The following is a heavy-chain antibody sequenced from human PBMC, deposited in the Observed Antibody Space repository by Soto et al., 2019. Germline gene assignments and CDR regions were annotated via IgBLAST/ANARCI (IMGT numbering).Heavy chain of an antibody. CDR1: GFTFSSYG. Sequence: GGSLRLSCAASGFTFSSYGMHWVRQAPGKAPEWVAVISYDGSNKYYGDSVKGRFTISRDNSMDTLYLQMNSLRPEDTAVYYCAKLSSSSWTQYAFDIWGHGTLVTVSS. CDR3: AKLSSSSWTQYAFDI. V-gene: IGHV3-30*18. CDR2: ISYDGSNK. J-gene: IGHJ3*02. D-gene: IGHD2-15*01.